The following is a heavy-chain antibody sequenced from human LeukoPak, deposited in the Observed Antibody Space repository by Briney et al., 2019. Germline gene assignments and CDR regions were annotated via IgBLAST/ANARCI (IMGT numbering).Heavy chain of an antibody. V-gene: IGHV1-2*02. CDR1: GYTFTGYY. CDR3: ARDIIVVVTTVVDY. Sequence: ASVKVSCKASGYTFTGYYMHWVRQAPGQGLEWRGWINPNSGGTNYAEKFQGRVTMTRDTSISTAYMELSRLRSDDTAVYYCARDIIVVVTTVVDYWGQGTLVTVSS. CDR2: INPNSGGT. D-gene: IGHD2-2*01. J-gene: IGHJ4*02.